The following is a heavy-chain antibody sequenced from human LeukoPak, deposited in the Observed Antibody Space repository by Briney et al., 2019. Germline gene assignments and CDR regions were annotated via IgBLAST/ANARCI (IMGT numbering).Heavy chain of an antibody. D-gene: IGHD3-22*01. J-gene: IGHJ4*02. CDR3: ASSYHYDSSGSIYYFDY. CDR2: ISSSRGYI. CDR1: GFTFSTFT. Sequence: KPGGSLRLSCAASGFTFSTFTMNWVRQAPGKGLEWVSSISSSRGYIYYADSVKGRFTISRDNAKNSLYLQMDSLRAEDTAAYYCASSYHYDSSGSIYYFDYWGQGTPVTVSS. V-gene: IGHV3-21*04.